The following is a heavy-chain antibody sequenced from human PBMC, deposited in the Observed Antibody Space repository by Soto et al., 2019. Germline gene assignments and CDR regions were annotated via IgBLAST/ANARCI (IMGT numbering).Heavy chain of an antibody. D-gene: IGHD5-18*01. Sequence: GGSLRLSCAASGFTFSSYWMRWVRQAPGKGLVWVSRINSDGSSTSYADSVKGRFTISRDNAKNTLYLQMNSLRAEDTAVYYCARDKRIQPWFGRLKPFDYWGQGTLVTVSS. J-gene: IGHJ4*02. CDR3: ARDKRIQPWFGRLKPFDY. V-gene: IGHV3-74*01. CDR2: INSDGSST. CDR1: GFTFSSYW.